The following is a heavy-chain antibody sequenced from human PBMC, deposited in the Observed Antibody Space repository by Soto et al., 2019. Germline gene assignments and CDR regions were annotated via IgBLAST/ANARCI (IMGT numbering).Heavy chain of an antibody. CDR3: ARDSATYYY. CDR1: GFIFTNYA. Sequence: EVQLLESGGGLVQPGGSLRLSCAASGFIFTNYAMTWVRQAPGKGLEWVSSISAGSSGTDYADSVKGRFTISRDNSKNTLYLQMNSLSTEDTAVYYCARDSATYYYCGQGTLVTVSS. CDR2: ISAGSSGT. D-gene: IGHD1-26*01. V-gene: IGHV3-23*01. J-gene: IGHJ4*02.